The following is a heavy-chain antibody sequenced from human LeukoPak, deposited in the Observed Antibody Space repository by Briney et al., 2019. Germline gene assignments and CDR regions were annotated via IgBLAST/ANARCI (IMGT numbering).Heavy chain of an antibody. V-gene: IGHV3-7*01. Sequence: GGSLRLSCAASGLTNKFWISWVRQAPAKGREWVANIKHDGSERNYVDSVEGRFTISRDNATTSVFLLMRGLRVEDVAVYSCANQQDLEYDISSGGYYFDSWGKGILVTVSS. D-gene: IGHD2-15*01. CDR1: GLTNKFW. CDR2: IKHDGSER. CDR3: ANQQDLEYDISSGGYYFDS. J-gene: IGHJ4*02.